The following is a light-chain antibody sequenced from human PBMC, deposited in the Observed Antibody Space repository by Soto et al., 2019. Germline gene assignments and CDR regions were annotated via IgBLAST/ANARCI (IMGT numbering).Light chain of an antibody. J-gene: IGLJ1*01. CDR1: SSDVGGYNY. V-gene: IGLV2-14*01. Sequence: LTQPASVSGSPGQSITISCTGTSSDVGGYNYVSWYQQHPGKAPKLMIYEVSNRPSGVSNRFSGSKSGHTASLTISGLQSEDEADYFCTSYTSSTTLDVFGTGTKVTVL. CDR2: EVS. CDR3: TSYTSSTTLDV.